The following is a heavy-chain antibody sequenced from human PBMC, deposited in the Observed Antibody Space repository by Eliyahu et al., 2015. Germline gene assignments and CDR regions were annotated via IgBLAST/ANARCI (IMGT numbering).Heavy chain of an antibody. CDR3: GKGYNNDY. Sequence: QVQLLESGGGVVQPGGSLRLSCAASGFAFSSYGMHWVRQAPGKGLEWVAFIAYDGSNKYYADSVKGRFTISRDNPKNTLYLQMNSLRTEDTAVYYCGKGYNNDYWGQGTLVTVSS. D-gene: IGHD1-14*01. V-gene: IGHV3-30*02. J-gene: IGHJ4*02. CDR1: GFAFSSYG. CDR2: IAYDGSNK.